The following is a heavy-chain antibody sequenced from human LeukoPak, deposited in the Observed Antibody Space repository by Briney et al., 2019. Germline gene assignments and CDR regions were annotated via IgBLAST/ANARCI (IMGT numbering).Heavy chain of an antibody. J-gene: IGHJ4*02. CDR3: ARSAYNYGYVYFDH. V-gene: IGHV1-2*02. CDR1: GYTFYGCL. D-gene: IGHD5-18*01. Sequence: VASVKVSCKASGYTFYGCLIHYVRQAPGQGLEWMGWIDPNSDNIRYSETFKDRVTMTRDTSTNTAYMELSRLRSDDTAVCYCARSAYNYGYVYFDHWGQGTLVIVSS. CDR2: IDPNSDNI.